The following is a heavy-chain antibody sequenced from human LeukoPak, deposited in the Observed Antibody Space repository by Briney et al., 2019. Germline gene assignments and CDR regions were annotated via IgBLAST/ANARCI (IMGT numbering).Heavy chain of an antibody. CDR3: ARSNGLLWFGELISDY. D-gene: IGHD3-10*01. J-gene: IGHJ4*02. Sequence: SETLSLTCTVSGDSISSSSFYWGWIRQPPWKGLEWIGSIYYTGSTYYSPSLKSRVTISVDTSKNQFSLKLSSVTAADTAVYYCARSNGLLWFGELISDYWGQGTLVTVSS. V-gene: IGHV4-39*01. CDR1: GDSISSSSFY. CDR2: IYYTGST.